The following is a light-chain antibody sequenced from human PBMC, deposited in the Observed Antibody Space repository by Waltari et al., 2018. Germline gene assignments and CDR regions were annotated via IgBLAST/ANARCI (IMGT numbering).Light chain of an antibody. CDR2: EGN. CDR3: YSYACCTTGV. V-gene: IGLV2-23*01. CDR1: SSDVGSYNL. Sequence: QSALTQPASVSGSPGQSITISCTGTSSDVGSYNLVSWYQQHPGQAPKLMIYEGNKRPSWVSNRFSGSKFGNTASLTISGLQAEDESDYFCYSYACCTTGVFGTGTKVTVL. J-gene: IGLJ1*01.